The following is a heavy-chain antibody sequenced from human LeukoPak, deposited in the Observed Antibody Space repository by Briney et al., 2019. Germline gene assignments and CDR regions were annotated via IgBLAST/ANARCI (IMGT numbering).Heavy chain of an antibody. J-gene: IGHJ6*03. V-gene: IGHV4-34*01. Sequence: PSETLSLTCAVYGGSFSGYYWSWIRQPPGKGLEWIGEINHSGSTNYNPSLKSRVTISVDTSKNQFSLKLSSVTAADTAVYYCARGQHYDEYYYYYMDVWGKGTTVTVSS. CDR1: GGSFSGYY. CDR3: ARGQHYDEYYYYYMDV. D-gene: IGHD4-17*01. CDR2: INHSGST.